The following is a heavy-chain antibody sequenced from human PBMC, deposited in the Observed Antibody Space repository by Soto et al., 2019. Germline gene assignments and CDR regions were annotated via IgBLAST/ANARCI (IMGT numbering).Heavy chain of an antibody. Sequence: GGSLRLSCAASGFPFSSYEMNWVRQPPGKGLEWVSYISSSGGIIYYADSVKGRFTISRDNAKNSLFLQMNSLRVEDTAVYYCARAIEMATIGWFDPWGQGTLVTVSS. J-gene: IGHJ5*02. CDR1: GFPFSSYE. CDR3: ARAIEMATIGWFDP. V-gene: IGHV3-48*03. D-gene: IGHD5-12*01. CDR2: ISSSGGII.